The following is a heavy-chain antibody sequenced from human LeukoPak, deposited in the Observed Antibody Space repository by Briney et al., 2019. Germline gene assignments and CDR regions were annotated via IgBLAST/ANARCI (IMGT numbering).Heavy chain of an antibody. D-gene: IGHD3-3*01. J-gene: IGHJ6*03. CDR1: GFTFSNAW. CDR2: IKSKTDGGTT. Sequence: GGSLRLSCAASGFTFSNAWMRWVRQAPGKGLEWVGRIKSKTDGGTTDYAAPVKGRFTISRDDSKNTLYLQMNSLKTEDTALYYCTTVRGYYNFWSGYYKGGYYYYMDVWGKGTTVTVSS. V-gene: IGHV3-15*01. CDR3: TTVRGYYNFWSGYYKGGYYYYMDV.